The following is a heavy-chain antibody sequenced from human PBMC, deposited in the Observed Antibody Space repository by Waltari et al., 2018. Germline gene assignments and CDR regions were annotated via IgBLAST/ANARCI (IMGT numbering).Heavy chain of an antibody. CDR1: VYSLCSGYY. D-gene: IGHD6-19*01. Sequence: HVQLQESGPGLVKPSQTLSLTCAVSVYSLCSGYYWCWIRQPPGKGLEWIGSIYHSGSTYYNPSLKGRVTISVDTSKNQFSLKLSSVTAADTAVYYCAIFSYSSGRAFDIWGQGTMVTVSS. CDR2: IYHSGST. V-gene: IGHV4-38-2*01. J-gene: IGHJ3*02. CDR3: AIFSYSSGRAFDI.